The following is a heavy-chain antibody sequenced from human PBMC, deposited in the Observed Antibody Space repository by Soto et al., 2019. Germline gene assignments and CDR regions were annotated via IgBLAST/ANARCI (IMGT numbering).Heavy chain of an antibody. J-gene: IGHJ4*02. CDR2: ISSASSET. Sequence: LRLSCEASGFTFSRVSMNWVRRVPGKGLEWVASISSASSETWYAGSVKGRFIISRDNAQNSLFLQMNTLRPEDSAIYYCARVAYWGPGTQVTVSS. CDR3: ARVAY. V-gene: IGHV3-21*01. CDR1: GFTFSRVS.